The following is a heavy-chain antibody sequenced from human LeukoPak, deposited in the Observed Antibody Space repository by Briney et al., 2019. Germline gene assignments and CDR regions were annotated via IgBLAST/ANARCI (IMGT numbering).Heavy chain of an antibody. CDR1: GFTFSSYW. V-gene: IGHV3-74*01. J-gene: IGHJ4*02. CDR2: IKSDGSSI. D-gene: IGHD4-23*01. CDR3: ARELDYGGYSNFDY. Sequence: VGSLGLSCAASGFTFSSYWMHCVRQAPRKGLVWVSRIKSDGSSIRYVDSVKGRFTISRDNAKNTLYLQMNSLRAEDTAVYYCARELDYGGYSNFDYWGQGTLVTVSS.